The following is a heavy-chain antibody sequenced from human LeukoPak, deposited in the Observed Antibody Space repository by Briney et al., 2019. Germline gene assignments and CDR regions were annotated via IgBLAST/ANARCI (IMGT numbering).Heavy chain of an antibody. J-gene: IGHJ3*02. V-gene: IGHV1-8*01. CDR1: VYTFTSYD. CDR2: RNPNSGNT. Sequence: ASVKVSCKASVYTFTSYDINWVRQATGQGLEWMGWRNPNSGNTGYAQKFQGRVTMTRNTSISTAYMELSSLRSEDTAVYYCARAGLLEADYADAFDIWGQGTMVTVSS. D-gene: IGHD3-22*01. CDR3: ARAGLLEADYADAFDI.